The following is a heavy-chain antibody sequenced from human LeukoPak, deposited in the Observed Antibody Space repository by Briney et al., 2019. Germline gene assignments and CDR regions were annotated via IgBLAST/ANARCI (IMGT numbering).Heavy chain of an antibody. Sequence: GGSLRLSCAASGFTFSDYYMSWVRQAPGKGLEWVANIKQDGSEKYYVDSVKGRFTISRDNAKNSLYLQMNSLRAEDTAVYYCARDQISSWYGDYYYYGMDVWGQGTTVTVSS. D-gene: IGHD6-13*01. CDR3: ARDQISSWYGDYYYYGMDV. CDR1: GFTFSDYY. J-gene: IGHJ6*02. V-gene: IGHV3-7*03. CDR2: IKQDGSEK.